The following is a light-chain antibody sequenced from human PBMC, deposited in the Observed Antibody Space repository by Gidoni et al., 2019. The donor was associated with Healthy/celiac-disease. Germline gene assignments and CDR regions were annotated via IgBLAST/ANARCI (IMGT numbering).Light chain of an antibody. V-gene: IGLV2-14*03. CDR2: DVS. J-gene: IGLJ3*02. CDR1: SSDIGGYNH. Sequence: QSALTQPASVPGSPGQSITISCTGTSSDIGGYNHVSWYQQHPGKAPKLMIYDVSNRPSGVSNRFSGSKSGNTASLTISGLQAEDEGDYYCSSFTSSDTWVFGGGTKLTVL. CDR3: SSFTSSDTWV.